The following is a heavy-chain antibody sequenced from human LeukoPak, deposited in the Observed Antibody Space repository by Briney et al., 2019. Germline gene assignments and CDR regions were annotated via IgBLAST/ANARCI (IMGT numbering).Heavy chain of an antibody. Sequence: PSETLSLTCTVSGGSISSSSYYWGWIRQPPGKGLEWIGSIYYSGSTYYNPSLRSRVTVSVDTSRNQFSLELSSVTAADRAVYYCARRRITVFGVANYHFDHWGQGTLVTVSS. CDR3: ARRRITVFGVANYHFDH. D-gene: IGHD3-3*01. J-gene: IGHJ4*02. CDR1: GGSISSSSYY. CDR2: IYYSGST. V-gene: IGHV4-39*01.